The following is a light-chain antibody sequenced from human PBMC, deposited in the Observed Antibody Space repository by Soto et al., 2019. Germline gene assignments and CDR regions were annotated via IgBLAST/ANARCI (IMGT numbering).Light chain of an antibody. CDR2: NNN. CDR3: AAWDDSLNGPV. J-gene: IGLJ3*02. Sequence: QSVLTQPPSPSGTPGQRVTISCSGSNFNIGSHTVNWYQQLPGTAPKLLIYNNNQRPSGVPDRFSGSKSGTSASLAISGLQSEDEADYYCAAWDDSLNGPVFGGGTKLTVL. CDR1: NFNIGSHT. V-gene: IGLV1-44*01.